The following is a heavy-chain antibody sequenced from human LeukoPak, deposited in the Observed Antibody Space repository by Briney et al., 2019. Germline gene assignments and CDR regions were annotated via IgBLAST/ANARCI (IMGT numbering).Heavy chain of an antibody. J-gene: IGHJ4*02. CDR2: ISSSGSTI. D-gene: IGHD3-22*01. V-gene: IGHV3-48*03. Sequence: GGSLRLSCAASGFTFSSYEMNWVRQAPGKGLEWVSYISSSGSTIYYADSVKGRFTISIDNAKNSLYLQMNSLRAEDTAVYYCARGIIPENQYYYDSSGYYYVPPGYWGQGTLVTVSS. CDR3: ARGIIPENQYYYDSSGYYYVPPGY. CDR1: GFTFSSYE.